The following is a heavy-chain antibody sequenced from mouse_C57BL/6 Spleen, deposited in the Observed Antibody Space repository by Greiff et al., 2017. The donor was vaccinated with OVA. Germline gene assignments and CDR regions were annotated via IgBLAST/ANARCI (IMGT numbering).Heavy chain of an antibody. CDR3: ARRSSSSKSYFDY. J-gene: IGHJ2*01. CDR1: GFTFSDYG. V-gene: IGHV5-17*01. CDR2: ISSGSSNI. D-gene: IGHD3-2*02. Sequence: EVKLMESGGGLVKPGGSLKLSCEASGFTFSDYGMNWVRQTPEKGLEWVAYISSGSSNIYYADTVKGRFTISRDNAKNTLFLQMTSLRSEDTAMDYCARRSSSSKSYFDYWGQGTTLTVSS.